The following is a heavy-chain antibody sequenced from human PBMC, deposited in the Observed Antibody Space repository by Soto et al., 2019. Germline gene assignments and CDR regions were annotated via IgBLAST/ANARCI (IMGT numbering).Heavy chain of an antibody. V-gene: IGHV4-34*01. J-gene: IGHJ4*02. CDR1: GGSFSGYY. CDR2: INHSGST. D-gene: IGHD5-12*01. Sequence: QVQLQQWGAGLLKPSETLSLTCAVYGGSFSGYYWSWIRQPPGKGLEWIGEINHSGSTNYNPSLKSPVPISVDTSKNQFSLKLSSVTAADTAVYYCARGGNSGYVWWGQGTLVTVSS. CDR3: ARGGNSGYVW.